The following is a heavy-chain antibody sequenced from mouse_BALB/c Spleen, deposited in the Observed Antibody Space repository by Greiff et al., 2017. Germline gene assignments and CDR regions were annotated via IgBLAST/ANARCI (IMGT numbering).Heavy chain of an antibody. V-gene: IGHV1-7*01. CDR3: AREGYGNLFAY. CDR1: GYTFTSYW. J-gene: IGHJ3*01. CDR2: INPSTGYT. D-gene: IGHD2-10*02. Sequence: VQLQQSGAELAKPGASVKMSCKASGYTFTSYWMHWVKQRPGQGLEWIGYINPSTGYTEYNQKFKDKATLTADKSSSTAYMQLSSLTSEDSAAYYCAREGYGNLFAYWGQGTLVTVSA.